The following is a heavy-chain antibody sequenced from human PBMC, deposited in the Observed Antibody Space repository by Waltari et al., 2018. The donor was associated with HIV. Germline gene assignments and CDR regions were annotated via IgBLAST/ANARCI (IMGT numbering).Heavy chain of an antibody. J-gene: IGHJ4*02. CDR3: TTSAIGNIFDN. CDR1: GLALSYYH. CDR2: IRNKPSSYTT. V-gene: IGHV3-72*01. Sequence: EVQMVESGGGLVQPGGSLRLSCAASGLALSYYHMDWVRQAPGKGLEWVGRIRNKPSSYTTEYAASVKGRFSISRDDSRNSLYLQMNSLKTEDTAVYYCTTSAIGNIFDNWGQGTLVTVSS. D-gene: IGHD1-1*01.